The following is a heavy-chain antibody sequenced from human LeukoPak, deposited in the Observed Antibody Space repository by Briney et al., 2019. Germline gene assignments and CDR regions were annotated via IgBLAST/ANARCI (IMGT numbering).Heavy chain of an antibody. Sequence: GGSLRPSCAASGFTFSSYGMHWVRQAPGKGLEWVAVISYDGSNKYYADSVKGRFTISRDNSKNTLYLQMNSLRAEDTAVYYCAKRPREWLRLGGDAFDIWGQGTMVTVSS. J-gene: IGHJ3*02. CDR2: ISYDGSNK. V-gene: IGHV3-30*18. D-gene: IGHD5-12*01. CDR3: AKRPREWLRLGGDAFDI. CDR1: GFTFSSYG.